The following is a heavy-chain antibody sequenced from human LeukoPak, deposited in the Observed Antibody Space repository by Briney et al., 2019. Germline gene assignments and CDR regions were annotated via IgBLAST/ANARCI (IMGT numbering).Heavy chain of an antibody. J-gene: IGHJ4*02. V-gene: IGHV1-69*01. CDR2: IIPIFGTA. Sequence: ASVKASCKASGGTFISYAISWVRQAPGQGLEWMGGIIPIFGTANHAQKFQGRVTITADESTSTAYMELSSLRSEDTAVYYCASLATYYYDSSGYSFDYWGQGTLVTVSS. D-gene: IGHD3-22*01. CDR3: ASLATYYYDSSGYSFDY. CDR1: GGTFISYA.